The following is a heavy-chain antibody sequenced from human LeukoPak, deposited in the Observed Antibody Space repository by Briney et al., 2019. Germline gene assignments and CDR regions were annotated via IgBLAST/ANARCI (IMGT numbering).Heavy chain of an antibody. Sequence: PSETLSLTCTVSGGSLRSYYWSWIRQPPGKGLEWIGYIFYSGSTNYNPSLKSRVTMSVDTSRNQFSLGLSSVTAADTAVYYCARGDAAMNLVRNWGQGTLVTVSS. CDR2: IFYSGST. CDR3: ARGDAAMNLVRN. D-gene: IGHD5-18*01. V-gene: IGHV4-59*01. CDR1: GGSLRSYY. J-gene: IGHJ4*02.